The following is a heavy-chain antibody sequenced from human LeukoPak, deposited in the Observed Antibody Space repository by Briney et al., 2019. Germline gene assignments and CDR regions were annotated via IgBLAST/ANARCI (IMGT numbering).Heavy chain of an antibody. CDR1: GVSISSGDYY. Sequence: SETLSLTCTVSGVSISSGDYYWSWIRQPPGKGLEWIGYIYYSGSTYYNPSLKSRVTISVDTSKNQFPLKLSSVTAADTAVYYCARARYCSSTSCYSGGWFDPWGQGTLVTVSS. CDR2: IYYSGST. J-gene: IGHJ5*02. V-gene: IGHV4-30-4*01. CDR3: ARARYCSSTSCYSGGWFDP. D-gene: IGHD2-2*01.